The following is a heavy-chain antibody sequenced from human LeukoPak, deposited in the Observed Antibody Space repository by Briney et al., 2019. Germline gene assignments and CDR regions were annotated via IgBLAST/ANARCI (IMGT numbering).Heavy chain of an antibody. Sequence: GGSLRLSCAASGFTFSSYSMNWVRQAPGKGLEWVSSISSSSSYIYYADSVKGRFTISRDNAKNSLYLQMNCLRAEDTAVYYCARAGTTGFDYWGQGTLVTVSS. V-gene: IGHV3-21*01. J-gene: IGHJ4*02. CDR1: GFTFSSYS. CDR3: ARAGTTGFDY. D-gene: IGHD1-1*01. CDR2: ISSSSSYI.